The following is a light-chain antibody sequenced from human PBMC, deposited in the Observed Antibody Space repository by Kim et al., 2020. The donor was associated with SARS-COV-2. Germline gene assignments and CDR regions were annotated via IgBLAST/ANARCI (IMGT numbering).Light chain of an antibody. Sequence: DIQITQSPSSQSVSVGDRVTITCRASQGITNSLAWYQQKPGKVPQVLIYAASVLQSGVPSRFSGSGSGTDFTLTISSLQPEDVATYYCQKYNSAPWTFGQGTKVDIK. CDR1: QGITNS. J-gene: IGKJ1*01. CDR3: QKYNSAPWT. CDR2: AAS. V-gene: IGKV1-27*01.